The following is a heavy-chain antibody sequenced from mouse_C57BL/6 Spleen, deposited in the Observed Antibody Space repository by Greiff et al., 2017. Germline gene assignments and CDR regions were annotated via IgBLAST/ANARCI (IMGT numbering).Heavy chain of an antibody. CDR3: ARQGSDGYYYFDY. CDR1: GYAFTNYL. CDR2: INPGSGGT. J-gene: IGHJ2*01. Sequence: VQLQQSGAELVRPGTSVKVSCKASGYAFTNYLIAWVKQRPGQGLEWIGVINPGSGGTNYNEKFKGKATLTADKSSSTAYMQLSSLTSEDSAVYFCARQGSDGYYYFDYWGQGTTLTVSS. V-gene: IGHV1-54*01. D-gene: IGHD2-3*01.